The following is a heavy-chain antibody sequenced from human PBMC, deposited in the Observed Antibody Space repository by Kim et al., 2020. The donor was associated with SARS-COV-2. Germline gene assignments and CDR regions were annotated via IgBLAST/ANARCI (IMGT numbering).Heavy chain of an antibody. Sequence: GGSLRLSCAASGFTFSSYGMHWVRQAPGKGLEWVAVIWYDGSNKYYADSVKGRFTISRDNSKNTLYLQMNSLRAEDTAVYYCASQFTYSSGWYEDYWGQGTLVTVSS. D-gene: IGHD6-19*01. CDR1: GFTFSSYG. CDR3: ASQFTYSSGWYEDY. CDR2: IWYDGSNK. J-gene: IGHJ4*02. V-gene: IGHV3-33*01.